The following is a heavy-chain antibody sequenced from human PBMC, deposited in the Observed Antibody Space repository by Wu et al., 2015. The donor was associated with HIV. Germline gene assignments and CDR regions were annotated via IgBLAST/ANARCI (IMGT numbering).Heavy chain of an antibody. V-gene: IGHV1-69*12. Sequence: QVQLVQSGAEVKQPGSSMKVSCKASGGTFSNYAISWVRQAPGQGLEWMGDFIPIYDTANNAQIFQGRVTITADESRSTTYMELSGLRLDDTAVYYCASTTVAGIAALAFWGQGTLVTVSS. CDR1: GGTFSNYA. J-gene: IGHJ4*02. CDR3: ASTTVAGIAALAF. D-gene: IGHD6-19*01. CDR2: FIPIYDTA.